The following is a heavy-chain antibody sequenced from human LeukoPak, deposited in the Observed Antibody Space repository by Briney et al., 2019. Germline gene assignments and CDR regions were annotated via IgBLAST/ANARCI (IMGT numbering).Heavy chain of an antibody. CDR2: IYYSGST. J-gene: IGHJ4*02. CDR1: GGSISSSSYY. Sequence: SETLSLTCTVSGGSISSSSYYWGWIRQPPGKGLEWIGSIYYSGSTYYNQSPKSRVTISVDTSKNQFSLKLSSVTAADTAVYYCARGSGYYYPHFDYWGQGTLVTVSS. CDR3: ARGSGYYYPHFDY. V-gene: IGHV4-39*01. D-gene: IGHD3-22*01.